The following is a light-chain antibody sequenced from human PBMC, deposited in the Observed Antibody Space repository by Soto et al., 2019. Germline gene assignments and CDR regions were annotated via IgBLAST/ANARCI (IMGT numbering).Light chain of an antibody. J-gene: IGKJ5*01. CDR1: QSVSSSY. V-gene: IGKV3-20*01. Sequence: EKVMTQSPATLSVSPGERATLSCRASQSVSSSYLAWYQQKPGQAPRLLIYGASSRATGIPDRFSGSGSGTDFTLTISRLEPEDFAVYYCQQYGSSRITFGQGTRLEIK. CDR3: QQYGSSRIT. CDR2: GAS.